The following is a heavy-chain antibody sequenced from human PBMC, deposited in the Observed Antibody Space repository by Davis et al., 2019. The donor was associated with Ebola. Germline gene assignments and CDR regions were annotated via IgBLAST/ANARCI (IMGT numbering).Heavy chain of an antibody. CDR2: IRTNSEGTT. V-gene: IGHV3-48*02. Sequence: GESLKIPCAASGFTFSNYPMNRVRQAPGKGLEWISNIRTNSEGTTKHAESVKGRSTISREDATSSLYLQMNSLRDEDTAVYYCVRDRDFSFDQWGRGILVTVSS. CDR3: VRDRDFSFDQ. J-gene: IGHJ4*02. D-gene: IGHD2/OR15-2a*01. CDR1: GFTFSNYP.